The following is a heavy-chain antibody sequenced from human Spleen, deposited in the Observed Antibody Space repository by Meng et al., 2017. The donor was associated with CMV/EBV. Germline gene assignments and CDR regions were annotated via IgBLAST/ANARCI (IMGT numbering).Heavy chain of an antibody. Sequence: ASVKVSCKASGYTFTSYDINWVRQATGQGLEWMGWMNPNSGNTGYAQKFQGRVTVTRDTSTGTVYMELSSLRSEDTAVYYCTRGPYTYSGTPHPDYWGQGTLVTVSS. CDR2: MNPNSGNT. D-gene: IGHD1-26*01. V-gene: IGHV1-8*01. CDR1: GYTFTSYD. J-gene: IGHJ4*02. CDR3: TRGPYTYSGTPHPDY.